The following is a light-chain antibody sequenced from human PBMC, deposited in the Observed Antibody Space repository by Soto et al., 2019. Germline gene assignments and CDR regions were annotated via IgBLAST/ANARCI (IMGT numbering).Light chain of an antibody. CDR3: LQHNTYPIT. Sequence: DIEMTQSTSSLSASVGDRVTITCQASQDISNYLNWYQQKPGKAPKLLIYDASNLETGVPSRFSGSGSGTEFTLTISSLQPEDFATYLCLQHNTYPITFGQGTRLEIK. J-gene: IGKJ5*01. CDR2: DAS. V-gene: IGKV1-33*01. CDR1: QDISNY.